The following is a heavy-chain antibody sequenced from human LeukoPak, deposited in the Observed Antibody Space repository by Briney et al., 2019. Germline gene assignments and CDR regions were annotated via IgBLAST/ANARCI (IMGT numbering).Heavy chain of an antibody. CDR1: GFSFSSYW. J-gene: IGHJ4*02. Sequence: KTGGSLRLSCEGSGFSFSSYWMSWVRQAPGKGLEWVSSISSSSSYIYYADSVKGRFTISRDNAKNSLYLQMNSLRAEDTAVYYCASLTDIEAGAVRYWGQGTLVTVSS. V-gene: IGHV3-21*01. D-gene: IGHD1-26*01. CDR2: ISSSSSYI. CDR3: ASLTDIEAGAVRY.